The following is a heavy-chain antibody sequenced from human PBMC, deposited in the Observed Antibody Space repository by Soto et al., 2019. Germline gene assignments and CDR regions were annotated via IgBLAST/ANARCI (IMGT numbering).Heavy chain of an antibody. Sequence: GGSLRLSCAASGFTFSSYSMNWVRQAPGKGLEWVSSISSSSSYIYYADSVKGRFTISRDNAKNSLYLQMNSLRAEDTAVYYCARERFLPGGGGPYFDYWGQGTLVTVSS. J-gene: IGHJ4*02. V-gene: IGHV3-21*01. CDR2: ISSSSSYI. D-gene: IGHD3-3*01. CDR3: ARERFLPGGGGPYFDY. CDR1: GFTFSSYS.